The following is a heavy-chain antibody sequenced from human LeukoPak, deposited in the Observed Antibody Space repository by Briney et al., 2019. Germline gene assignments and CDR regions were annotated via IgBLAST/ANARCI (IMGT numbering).Heavy chain of an antibody. Sequence: ASVKVSCKASGYTFTSYGISWVRQAPGQGLEWMGWISAYNGNTNYAQKLQGRVTMTTDTSTSTAYMELRSLRSDDTAVYYCARLGLYCSSTSCYTWWFDPWGQGTLVTVSS. V-gene: IGHV1-18*01. CDR1: GYTFTSYG. CDR2: ISAYNGNT. D-gene: IGHD2-2*02. J-gene: IGHJ5*02. CDR3: ARLGLYCSSTSCYTWWFDP.